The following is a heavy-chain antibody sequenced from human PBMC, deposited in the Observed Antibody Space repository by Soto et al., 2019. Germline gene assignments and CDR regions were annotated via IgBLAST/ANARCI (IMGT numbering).Heavy chain of an antibody. CDR1: GYSISSSNW. V-gene: IGHV4-28*01. CDR2: IYYSGST. Sequence: SETLSLTCAVSGYSISSSNWWGWIRQPPGKGLEWIGYIYYSGSTKYNPSLKSRVIMSVDTSKNQFSLKVSSVTAVDTAVYYCARLRSGSYFAFDYWGQGTLVT. D-gene: IGHD1-26*01. CDR3: ARLRSGSYFAFDY. J-gene: IGHJ4*02.